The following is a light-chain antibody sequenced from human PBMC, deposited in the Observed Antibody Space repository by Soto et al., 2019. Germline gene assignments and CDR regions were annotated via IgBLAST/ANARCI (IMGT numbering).Light chain of an antibody. CDR2: EVT. Sequence: QSALTQPPSASGSPGRSVTISCTGTSSDVGGYDYVSWFQQHPGKAPKLIIYEVTKRPSGVPDRFSASKSGNTASLTVSGLQAEDEADYYCSSFLGGNNYWVFGGGTKLTVL. V-gene: IGLV2-8*01. J-gene: IGLJ3*02. CDR1: SSDVGGYDY. CDR3: SSFLGGNNYWV.